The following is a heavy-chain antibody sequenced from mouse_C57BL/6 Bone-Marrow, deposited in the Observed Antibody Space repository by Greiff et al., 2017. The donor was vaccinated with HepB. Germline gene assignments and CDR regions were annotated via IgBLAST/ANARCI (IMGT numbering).Heavy chain of an antibody. V-gene: IGHV1-26*01. CDR2: INPNNGGT. CDR1: GYTFTDYY. Sequence: VQLQQSGPELVKPGASVKISCKASGYTFTDYYMNWVKQSHGKSLEWIGDINPNNGGTSYNQKFKGKATLTVDKSSSTAYMELRSLTSEDSAVYYCARGETTVVFDYWGQGTTLTVSS. CDR3: ARGETTVVFDY. D-gene: IGHD1-1*01. J-gene: IGHJ2*01.